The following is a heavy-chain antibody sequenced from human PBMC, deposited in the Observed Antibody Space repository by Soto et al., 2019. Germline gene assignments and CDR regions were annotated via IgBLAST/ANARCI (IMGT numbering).Heavy chain of an antibody. CDR1: GYTFTSYD. D-gene: IGHD3-10*01. CDR2: MNPNSGNT. CDR3: ARSLVYGSSNNWFDL. J-gene: IGHJ5*02. Sequence: DSVKVSCKTSGYTFTSYDINWVRQATGQGLEWMGRMNPNSGNTDYARKFQGRVTMTRDTSISTAYMELSSLTSEDTAVYYCARSLVYGSSNNWFDLWCQGPQVTVSS. V-gene: IGHV1-8*01.